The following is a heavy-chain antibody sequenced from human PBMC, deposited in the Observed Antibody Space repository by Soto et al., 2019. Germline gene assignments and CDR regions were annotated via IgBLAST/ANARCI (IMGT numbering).Heavy chain of an antibody. D-gene: IGHD3-16*02. Sequence: SETLSLTCTVSGGSISSYYWSWIRQPAGKRLEWIGRIYTSGSTNYNPSLKSRVTMSVDTSKNQFSLKLSSVTAADTALYYCARVKHDYVWGSYRYTGSNWFYPWGQGSLVTVSS. CDR1: GGSISSYY. V-gene: IGHV4-4*07. J-gene: IGHJ5*02. CDR3: ARVKHDYVWGSYRYTGSNWFYP. CDR2: IYTSGST.